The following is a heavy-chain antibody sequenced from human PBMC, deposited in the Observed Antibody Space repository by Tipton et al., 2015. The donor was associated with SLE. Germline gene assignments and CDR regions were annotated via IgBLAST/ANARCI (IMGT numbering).Heavy chain of an antibody. J-gene: IGHJ4*02. CDR2: IRYDGSHT. D-gene: IGHD2-21*01. CDR3: TKGPYGYFDD. Sequence: SLRLSCVASGFTFSSYGMHWVRQAPGKGLEWVAFIRYDGSHTVYADSVKGRFTISRDNSKKMLFLQMNGLRHQDAAVYFCTKGPYGYFDDWGQGTLVTVSS. CDR1: GFTFSSYG. V-gene: IGHV3-30*02.